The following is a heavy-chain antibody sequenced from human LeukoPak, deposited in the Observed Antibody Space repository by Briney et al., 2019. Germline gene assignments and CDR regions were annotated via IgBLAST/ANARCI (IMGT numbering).Heavy chain of an antibody. D-gene: IGHD2/OR15-2a*01. Sequence: GGSLRLSCAASGFTFSSYWMHWVRQAPGKGLVWVSRINSNGSSTSYADSVKGRFTISRDNANNTLYLQMNSLRAEDTAVYSCARGIYYGMDVWGQGTTVTVSS. CDR3: ARGIYYGMDV. CDR2: INSNGSST. J-gene: IGHJ6*02. CDR1: GFTFSSYW. V-gene: IGHV3-74*01.